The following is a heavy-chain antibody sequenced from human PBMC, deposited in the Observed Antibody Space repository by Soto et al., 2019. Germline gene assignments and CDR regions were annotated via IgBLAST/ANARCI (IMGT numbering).Heavy chain of an antibody. D-gene: IGHD6-6*01. Sequence: QLQLQESGPGLVKPSETLSLTCTVSGGSISSSSYYWGWIRQPPGKGLEWIGSIYYSGSTYYNPSLKSRVTISVDTSKNQFSLKLSSVTAADTAVYYCARSSIAARIFDYWGQGTLVTVSS. V-gene: IGHV4-39*01. CDR2: IYYSGST. CDR1: GGSISSSSYY. CDR3: ARSSIAARIFDY. J-gene: IGHJ4*02.